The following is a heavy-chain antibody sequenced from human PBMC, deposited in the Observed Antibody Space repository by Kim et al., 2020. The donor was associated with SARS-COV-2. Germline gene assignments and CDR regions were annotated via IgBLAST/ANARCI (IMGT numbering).Heavy chain of an antibody. D-gene: IGHD6-19*01. V-gene: IGHV3-23*01. CDR3: AKVTSGSSGWFEYFQH. CDR2: IRDSGGST. J-gene: IGHJ1*01. CDR1: GFTFNSYA. Sequence: GGSLRLSCAASGFTFNSYAMSWVRQAPGKGLEWVSAIRDSGGSTKYADSVKGRFSISRDNSKNTLYLQMDSLRAEDTDVYYCAKVTSGSSGWFEYFQHWGQGTLVTVSS.